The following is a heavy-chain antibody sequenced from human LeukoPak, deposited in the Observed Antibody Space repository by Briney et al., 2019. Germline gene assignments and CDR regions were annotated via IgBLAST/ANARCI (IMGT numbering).Heavy chain of an antibody. D-gene: IGHD1-26*01. CDR3: ARDPYNGSYGDDYYYYMDV. CDR1: GFTFSDYN. J-gene: IGHJ6*03. V-gene: IGHV3-11*04. Sequence: GGSLRLSCAASGFTFSDYNMRWIRQAPGKGLEWVSSISRSGSTKYYADSVKGRFTISRDNAKNSLFLQMNSLRAEDTAVYYCARDPYNGSYGDDYYYYMDVWGKGTTVTISS. CDR2: ISRSGSTK.